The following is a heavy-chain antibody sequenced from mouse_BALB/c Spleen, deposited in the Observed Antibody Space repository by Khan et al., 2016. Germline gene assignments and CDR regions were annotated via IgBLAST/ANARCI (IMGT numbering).Heavy chain of an antibody. Sequence: EVQLVESGPGLMKPSQSLSLTCTVTGYSITSDYVWNWIRQFPGNKLEWMGYIIYSGSTTYTPSLKSRISITRDTSKNQFFLQLNSVTIEDTATYYCASDGPNYAMDYWGQGTSVTVSS. CDR3: ASDGPNYAMDY. CDR1: GYSITSDYV. D-gene: IGHD2-3*01. J-gene: IGHJ4*01. CDR2: IIYSGST. V-gene: IGHV3-2*02.